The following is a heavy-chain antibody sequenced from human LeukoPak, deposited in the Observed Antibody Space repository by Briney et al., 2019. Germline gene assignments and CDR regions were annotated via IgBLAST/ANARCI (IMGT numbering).Heavy chain of an antibody. CDR3: ARDPGGAAAEDWFDP. J-gene: IGHJ5*02. V-gene: IGHV3-21*01. CDR2: ISSSSSYI. D-gene: IGHD6-13*01. CDR1: GLTFSSYS. Sequence: GGSLRLSCAASGLTFSSYSMNWVRQAPGKGLEWVSSISSSSSYIYYADSVKGRFTISRDNAKNSLYLQMNSLRAEDTAVYYCARDPGGAAAEDWFDPWGQGTLVTVSS.